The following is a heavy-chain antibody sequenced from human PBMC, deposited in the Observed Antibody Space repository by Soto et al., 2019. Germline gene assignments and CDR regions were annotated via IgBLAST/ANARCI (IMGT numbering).Heavy chain of an antibody. V-gene: IGHV4-59*01. Sequence: PSETLSLTCTVSGGSISSYYWSWIRQPPGKGLEWIGYIYYSGSTNYNPSLKSRVTISVDTSKNQFSLKLSSVTAADTAVYYCAGSGIDFWSGPNWFDPWGQGTLVTVSS. CDR3: AGSGIDFWSGPNWFDP. J-gene: IGHJ5*02. CDR1: GGSISSYY. CDR2: IYYSGST. D-gene: IGHD3-3*01.